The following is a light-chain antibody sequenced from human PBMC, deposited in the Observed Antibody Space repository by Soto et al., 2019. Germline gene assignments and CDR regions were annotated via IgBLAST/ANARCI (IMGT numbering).Light chain of an antibody. CDR3: QNWGTGTVV. CDR2: LNSDGSH. V-gene: IGLV4-69*01. J-gene: IGLJ2*01. Sequence: QSVLTQSPSASASLGASVTLTCTLSSGHNSYAIAWHQQQPEKGPRYLMKLNSDGSHDTGDGIPDRFSGSSSGAERCLTISSLQSEDEADYYCQNWGTGTVVFGGGTKLTVL. CDR1: SGHNSYA.